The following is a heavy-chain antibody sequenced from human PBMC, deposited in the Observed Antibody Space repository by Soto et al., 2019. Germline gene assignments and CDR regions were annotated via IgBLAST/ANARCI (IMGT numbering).Heavy chain of an antibody. J-gene: IGHJ4*02. Sequence: ASVKVSCKASGYTFTGYYMHWVRQAPGQGLEWMGWINPNSGGTNYAQKFQGWVIMTRDTSISTAYMELSRLRSDDTAVYYCARVRDSSGWYYFDYWGQGTLGTVSS. V-gene: IGHV1-2*04. CDR2: INPNSGGT. CDR1: GYTFTGYY. D-gene: IGHD6-19*01. CDR3: ARVRDSSGWYYFDY.